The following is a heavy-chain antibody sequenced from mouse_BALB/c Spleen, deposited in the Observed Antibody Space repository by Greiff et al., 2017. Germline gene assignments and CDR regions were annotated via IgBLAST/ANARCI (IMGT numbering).Heavy chain of an antibody. CDR2: INSNGGST. J-gene: IGHJ2*01. CDR3: ARERWLLRYFDY. D-gene: IGHD2-3*01. V-gene: IGHV5-6-3*01. Sequence: EVQVVESGGGLVQPGGSLKLSCAASGFTFSSYGMSWVRQTPDKRLELVATINSNGGSTYYPDSVKGRFTISRDNAKNTLYLQMSSLKSEDTAMYYCARERWLLRYFDYWGQGTTLTVSS. CDR1: GFTFSSYG.